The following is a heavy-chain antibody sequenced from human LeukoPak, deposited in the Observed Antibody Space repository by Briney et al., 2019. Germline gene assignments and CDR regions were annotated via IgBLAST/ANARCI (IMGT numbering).Heavy chain of an antibody. CDR3: AKCNSEDYYGSY. J-gene: IGHJ4*02. CDR2: ISGSGGST. V-gene: IGHV3-23*01. CDR1: GFTFSSYT. Sequence: GGSLRLSCAASGFTFSSYTMSWVRQAPGKGLEWVSAISGSGGSTYYADSVKGRFTISRDNSKNTLYLQMNSLRAEGTAVYYCAKCNSEDYYGSYWGQGTLVTVSS. D-gene: IGHD3-10*01.